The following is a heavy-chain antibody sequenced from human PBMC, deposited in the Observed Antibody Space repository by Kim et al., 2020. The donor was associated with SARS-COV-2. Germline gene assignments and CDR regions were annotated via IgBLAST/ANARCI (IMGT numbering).Heavy chain of an antibody. Sequence: YTEYTRSLKTPITINPDTSKNQFSLQLNSVTPEDTAVYFCARGRAGALDYWGPGTLVTVSS. CDR2: YT. J-gene: IGHJ4*02. V-gene: IGHV6-1*01. CDR3: ARGRAGALDY. D-gene: IGHD6-13*01.